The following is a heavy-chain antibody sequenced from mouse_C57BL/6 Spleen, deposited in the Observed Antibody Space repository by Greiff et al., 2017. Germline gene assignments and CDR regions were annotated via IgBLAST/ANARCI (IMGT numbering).Heavy chain of an antibody. CDR2: IYPGSGNT. D-gene: IGHD2-3*01. Sequence: QVQLQQSGAELVRPGASVKLSCKASGYTFTDYYINWVKQRPGQGLEWIARIYPGSGNTYYNEKFKGKATLTAEKSSSTAYMQLSSLTSEDSAVYFCAREGLLRGFDYWGQGTTLTVSS. CDR3: AREGLLRGFDY. V-gene: IGHV1-76*01. J-gene: IGHJ2*01. CDR1: GYTFTDYY.